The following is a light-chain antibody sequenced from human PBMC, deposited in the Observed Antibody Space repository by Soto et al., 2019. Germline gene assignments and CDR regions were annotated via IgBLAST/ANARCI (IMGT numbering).Light chain of an antibody. CDR3: QSYDSSLSGWVV. Sequence: QSVLTQPPSVSVDPGQRVTIPGTGSTSNIGAGFVVHWYQQLPCTAPKLLIYDNSHRPSGVPDRISGSKSGTSASLDITGLQPEDEADYYCQSYDSSLSGWVVFGGGTKVTVL. J-gene: IGLJ2*01. CDR2: DNS. V-gene: IGLV1-40*01. CDR1: TSNIGAGFV.